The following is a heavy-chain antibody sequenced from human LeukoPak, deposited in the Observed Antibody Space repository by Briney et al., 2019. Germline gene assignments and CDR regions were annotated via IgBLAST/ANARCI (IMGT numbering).Heavy chain of an antibody. J-gene: IGHJ4*02. CDR2: ISWSSGTI. Sequence: PGGSLRLSCAASGFTFDDYAMHWVRQAPGKGLEWVSGISWSSGTIGYADSMKGRFTISRDNAKNSLYLQMNSLRAEDTALYYCAKSATMIVGRYYFDYWGQGTLVTVSS. CDR1: GFTFDDYA. V-gene: IGHV3-9*01. D-gene: IGHD3-22*01. CDR3: AKSATMIVGRYYFDY.